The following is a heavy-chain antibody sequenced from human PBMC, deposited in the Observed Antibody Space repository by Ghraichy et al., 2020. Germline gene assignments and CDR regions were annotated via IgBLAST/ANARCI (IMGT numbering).Heavy chain of an antibody. D-gene: IGHD5-18*01. CDR2: INHSGST. J-gene: IGHJ4*02. Sequence: SETLSLTCAVYGGSFSGYYWSWIRQPPGKGLEWIGEINHSGSTNYNPSLKSRVTISVDTSKNQFSLKLSSVTAADTAVYYCANSPNGYSYGRDYWGQGTLVTVSS. V-gene: IGHV4-34*01. CDR3: ANSPNGYSYGRDY. CDR1: GGSFSGYY.